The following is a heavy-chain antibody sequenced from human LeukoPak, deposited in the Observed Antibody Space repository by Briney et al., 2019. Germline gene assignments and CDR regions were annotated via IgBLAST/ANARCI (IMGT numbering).Heavy chain of an antibody. CDR1: GFTFSSYG. V-gene: IGHV3-30*02. Sequence: GGSLRLSCAASGFTFSSYGMHWVRQAPGKGLEWVSFIRYDGSNEYYADSVRGRFTISRDNSKNTLYLQMNSLRAEDTAVYYCAKGHGYYDSSGYYYFDYWGQGTLVTVSS. J-gene: IGHJ4*02. CDR2: IRYDGSNE. D-gene: IGHD3-22*01. CDR3: AKGHGYYDSSGYYYFDY.